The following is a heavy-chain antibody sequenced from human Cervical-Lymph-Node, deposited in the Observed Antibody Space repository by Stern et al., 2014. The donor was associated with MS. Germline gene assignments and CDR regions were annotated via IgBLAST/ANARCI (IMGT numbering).Heavy chain of an antibody. V-gene: IGHV1-18*01. J-gene: IGHJ4*02. CDR1: GYTFVNYG. CDR3: ASFVTTGGSGSFDY. D-gene: IGHD3-10*01. Sequence: QVQLVQSGAEVRKPGASVKVSCTVSGYTFVNYGIGCVRQAPGQGIEWQGAISVHNGKTKYAQTLQGRVTMTTDTTTSAVHMELRNLRSDDTAVYYCASFVTTGGSGSFDYWGQGTLVAVSS. CDR2: ISVHNGKT.